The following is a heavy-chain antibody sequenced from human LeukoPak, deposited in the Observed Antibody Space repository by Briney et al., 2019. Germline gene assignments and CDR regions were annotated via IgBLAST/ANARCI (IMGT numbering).Heavy chain of an antibody. CDR1: GYTFTSYY. Sequence: ASVKVSCKASGYTFTSYYMHWVRQAPGQGLEWMGIINPSGGSASYAQKFQGRVTMTRDTSTSTVYMELSSLRSEDTAVYYCARETYGDYLIDYWGQGTLVTVSS. CDR3: ARETYGDYLIDY. J-gene: IGHJ4*02. D-gene: IGHD4-17*01. V-gene: IGHV1-46*01. CDR2: INPSGGSA.